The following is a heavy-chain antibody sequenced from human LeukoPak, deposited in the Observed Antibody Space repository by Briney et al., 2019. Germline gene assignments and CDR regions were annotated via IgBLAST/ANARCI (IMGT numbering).Heavy chain of an antibody. CDR3: AARVITSDYFDY. CDR1: GFTFNNRA. V-gene: IGHV3-23*01. D-gene: IGHD3-16*01. J-gene: IGHJ4*02. Sequence: PGGSLRLSCSASGFTFNNRAMTWVRQAPGKGLEWVSSITNSGSITYYADSVKGRFTISRDNSKNTLYLQMNTLRAEDTAIYYCAARVITSDYFDYWGQGTLVTVSS. CDR2: ITNSGSIT.